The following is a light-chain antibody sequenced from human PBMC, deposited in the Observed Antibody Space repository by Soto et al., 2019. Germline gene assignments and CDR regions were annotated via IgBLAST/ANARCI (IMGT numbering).Light chain of an antibody. CDR3: ASYTSTTTLVV. Sequence: QSVLTXPASXXXXXXQSITISCTGTXXXXGRYNYVSWYQQHPGKAPRLVISGVNKRPSGISNRFSGSKSGNTASLTISGLQADDEAIYYCASYTSTTTLVVFGGGTKVTVL. V-gene: IGLV2-14*01. CDR2: GVN. J-gene: IGLJ2*01. CDR1: XXXXGRYNY.